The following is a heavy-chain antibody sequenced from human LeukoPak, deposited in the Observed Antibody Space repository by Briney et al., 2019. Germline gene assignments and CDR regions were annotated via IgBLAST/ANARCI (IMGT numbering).Heavy chain of an antibody. Sequence: TGGSLRLSCAASGFTFSSYWMSWVRQAPGKGLEWVANIKQDGSDKDYVDSVKGRFTISKDNAKNLLSLEMNGLRAEDTAVYYCATYKNQLLTVYMDYWGQGTLVTVSS. CDR1: GFTFSSYW. CDR3: ATYKNQLLTVYMDY. D-gene: IGHD2-2*01. V-gene: IGHV3-7*02. CDR2: IKQDGSDK. J-gene: IGHJ4*02.